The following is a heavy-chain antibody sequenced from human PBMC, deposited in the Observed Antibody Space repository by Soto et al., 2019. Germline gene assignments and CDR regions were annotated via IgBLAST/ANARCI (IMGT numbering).Heavy chain of an antibody. Sequence: QVQLQQWGAGLLKHSETLSLTCAVYGGFVSSGNYYWSWIRQPPGKGLEWIGEMSHSGGTHFNPSLKSRVTISVDTSKNQFSLKMSSVTAADTALYYCARVERGTATTVVDAFDIWGPGTMVTVSS. CDR1: GGFVSSGNYY. CDR2: MSHSGGT. D-gene: IGHD1-1*01. V-gene: IGHV4-34*01. CDR3: ARVERGTATTVVDAFDI. J-gene: IGHJ3*02.